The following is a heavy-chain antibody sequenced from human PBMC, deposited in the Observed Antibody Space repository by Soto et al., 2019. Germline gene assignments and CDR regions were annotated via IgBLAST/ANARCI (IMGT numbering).Heavy chain of an antibody. J-gene: IGHJ4*02. Sequence: EVQLVESGGGLVQPGGSLRLSCAASGFTFSSYDMNWVRQAPGKGLEWLSYISSGGGTISYADSVKGRFSISRDNAMNSLYLQMNSRRVEDTAIYYCVRESPDLDCWGQGTLVTVSS. V-gene: IGHV3-48*01. CDR1: GFTFSSYD. CDR3: VRESPDLDC. CDR2: ISSGGGTI.